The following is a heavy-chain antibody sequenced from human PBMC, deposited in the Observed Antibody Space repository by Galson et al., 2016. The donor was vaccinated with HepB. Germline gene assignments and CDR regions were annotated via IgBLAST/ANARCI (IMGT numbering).Heavy chain of an antibody. Sequence: SLRLSCAASGFTFDDYNMHWVRQAPGKGLEWVSLLSWNDGSAYYADSVKGRFTISRDKSKNSLYLQMNNLRTEDTALYYWVNDSAASDLGHYGMDVWGQGTTVTVSS. CDR3: VNDSAASDLGHYGMDV. J-gene: IGHJ6*02. D-gene: IGHD6-13*01. V-gene: IGHV3-43*01. CDR1: GFTFDDYN. CDR2: LSWNDGSA.